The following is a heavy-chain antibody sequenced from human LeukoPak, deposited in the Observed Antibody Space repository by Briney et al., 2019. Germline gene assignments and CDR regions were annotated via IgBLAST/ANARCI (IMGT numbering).Heavy chain of an antibody. Sequence: GGSLRLSCAASGFTFISYSMNWVRQAPGKGLEWVSSISNSSPNIYYADSVKGRFTISRDNSKNSLSLQMNSLRAEDTAIYYCARGGVWFDYWGQGTLVTVSS. J-gene: IGHJ4*02. D-gene: IGHD2-8*02. CDR1: GFTFISYS. CDR3: ARGGVWFDY. CDR2: ISNSSPNI. V-gene: IGHV3-21*01.